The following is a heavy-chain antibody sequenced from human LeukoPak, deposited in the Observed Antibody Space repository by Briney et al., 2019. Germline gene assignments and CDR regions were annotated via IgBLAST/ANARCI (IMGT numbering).Heavy chain of an antibody. CDR3: ARVWGYCSSTSCYGRWFDP. CDR2: INHSGST. J-gene: IGHJ5*02. D-gene: IGHD2-2*01. CDR1: GGSFSGYY. V-gene: IGHV4-34*01. Sequence: SETLSLTCAVYGGSFSGYYWSWIRQPPGKGLEWIGEINHSGSTNYNPSPKSRVTISVDTSKNQFSLKLSSVTAADTAVYYCARVWGYCSSTSCYGRWFDPWGQGTLVTVSS.